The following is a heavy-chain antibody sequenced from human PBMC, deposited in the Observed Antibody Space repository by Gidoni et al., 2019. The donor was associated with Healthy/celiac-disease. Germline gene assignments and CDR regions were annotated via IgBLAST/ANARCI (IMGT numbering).Heavy chain of an antibody. Sequence: EVQLVASGGGLVQPGGSLRLSCAASGFTFSCYRMNWVRQAPGKGLEWVSYISSSSSTIYYADSVKGRFTISRDNAKNSLYLQMNSLRDEDTAVYDSAGEEWVYYDSSGYYPQDAFDIWGQGTMVTVSS. CDR3: AGEEWVYYDSSGYYPQDAFDI. CDR2: ISSSSSTI. CDR1: GFTFSCYR. V-gene: IGHV3-48*02. J-gene: IGHJ3*02. D-gene: IGHD3-22*01.